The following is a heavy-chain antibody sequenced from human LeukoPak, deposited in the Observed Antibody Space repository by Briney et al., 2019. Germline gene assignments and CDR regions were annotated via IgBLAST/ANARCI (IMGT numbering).Heavy chain of an antibody. J-gene: IGHJ4*02. CDR3: AKLRRFGELFPDC. D-gene: IGHD3-10*01. CDR1: GGSIRSYY. V-gene: IGHV4-59*01. Sequence: SETLSLTCTASGGSIRSYYWSWIRQAPGQGLEWIGYIYYSGTTNRNPSLKSRVTLSVDTSKSQFSLKLTSVTAADTAVYYCAKLRRFGELFPDCWGQGALVIVSS. CDR2: IYYSGTT.